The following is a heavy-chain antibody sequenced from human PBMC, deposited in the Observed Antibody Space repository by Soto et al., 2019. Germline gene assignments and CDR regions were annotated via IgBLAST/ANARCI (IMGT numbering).Heavy chain of an antibody. J-gene: IGHJ4*02. CDR2: IYPGDSDT. CDR1: GYSFTSYW. D-gene: IGHD6-13*01. V-gene: IGHV5-51*01. CDR3: ARHRGIAAAGTTGYFDY. Sequence: GESLKISCKGSGYSFTSYWIGWVRQMPGKGLEWMGIIYPGDSDTRYSPSFQGQVTISADKSISTAYLQWSSLKASDTAMYYCARHRGIAAAGTTGYFDYWGQGTLVTVSS.